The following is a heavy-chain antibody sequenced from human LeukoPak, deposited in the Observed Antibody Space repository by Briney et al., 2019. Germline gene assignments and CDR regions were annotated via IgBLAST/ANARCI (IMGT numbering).Heavy chain of an antibody. Sequence: SGTLSLTCAVSGGSISSNNWWGWVRPPPGKGLEWIGEIYHSGSPNYNPSLKSRVTISVDTSKNQFSLKLSSVTAADTAVYYCARDLLNEGNHLDYWGQGTLVTVSS. J-gene: IGHJ4*02. D-gene: IGHD4-23*01. CDR1: GGSISSNNW. CDR3: ARDLLNEGNHLDY. CDR2: IYHSGSP. V-gene: IGHV4-4*02.